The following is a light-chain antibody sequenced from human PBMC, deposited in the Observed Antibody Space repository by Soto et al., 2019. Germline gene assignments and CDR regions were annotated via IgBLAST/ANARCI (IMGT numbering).Light chain of an antibody. Sequence: SALTQPPSASGSPGQSVTISCTGTKSDIGVYDFVSWYQHHPGKAPRLIIYEVVQRPSGVPDRFSGSKSGNTASLTVSGLQAADEADYFCKSYAGSNTLVFGTGTKVTV. V-gene: IGLV2-8*01. J-gene: IGLJ1*01. CDR1: KSDIGVYDF. CDR2: EVV. CDR3: KSYAGSNTLV.